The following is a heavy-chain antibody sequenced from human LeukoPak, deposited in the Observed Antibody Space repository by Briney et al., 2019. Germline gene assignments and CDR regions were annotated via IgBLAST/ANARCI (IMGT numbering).Heavy chain of an antibody. CDR3: AKGRQKLRIAAAGPCLDY. CDR2: IRYDGSNK. D-gene: IGHD6-13*01. V-gene: IGHV3-30*02. J-gene: IGHJ4*02. Sequence: PGGSLRLSCAASGFTFSSYGMHWVRQAPGKGLEWVAFIRYDGSNKYYADSVKGRFTISRDNSKNTLYLQMNSLRAEDTAVYYCAKGRQKLRIAAAGPCLDYWGQGTLVTVSS. CDR1: GFTFSSYG.